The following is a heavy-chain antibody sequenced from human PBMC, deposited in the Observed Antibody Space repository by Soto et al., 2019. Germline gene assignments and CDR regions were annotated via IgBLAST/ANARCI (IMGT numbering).Heavy chain of an antibody. V-gene: IGHV3-7*05. CDR3: ARDEFGGCFEY. D-gene: IGHD2-8*01. CDR2: INGDGRAT. CDR1: GFSFSDSW. Sequence: EVQLVESGGGLVQPGGSLRLSCEASGFSFSDSWLSWVRQTPGKGLEWVANINGDGRATFYEDSVRGRFTISRDNAKNSVSLQMNSLRVEDTALYHCARDEFGGCFEYWGQGSLVTVSS. J-gene: IGHJ4*02.